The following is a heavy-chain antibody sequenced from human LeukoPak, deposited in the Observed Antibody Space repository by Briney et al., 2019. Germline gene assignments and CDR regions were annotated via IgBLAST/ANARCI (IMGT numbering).Heavy chain of an antibody. V-gene: IGHV3-30*02. CDR1: GFTFSGYG. D-gene: IGHD4-23*01. Sequence: GGSLRLSCAASGFTFSGYGMHWVRQAPGKGLEWVAFIHYDGSNKYYADSVKGRFTISRDNSKNMLYLQTNSLGAEDTAVYYCAKDHGGSFDYWGQGTLVTVSS. J-gene: IGHJ4*02. CDR3: AKDHGGSFDY. CDR2: IHYDGSNK.